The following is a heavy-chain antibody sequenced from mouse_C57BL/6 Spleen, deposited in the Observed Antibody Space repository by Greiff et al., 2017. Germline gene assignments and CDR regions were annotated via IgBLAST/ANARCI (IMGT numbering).Heavy chain of an antibody. J-gene: IGHJ1*03. CDR2: IDPSDSYT. Sequence: QVQLQQPGAELVMPGASVKLSCKASGYTFTSYWMHWVKQRPGQGLEWIGEIDPSDSYTYYNQKFKGKSTLTVDKSSSTAYMQLSSLTAEDSAVYYCARWHYYGSSYWYFDDWGTGTTVTVSS. CDR3: ARWHYYGSSYWYFDD. V-gene: IGHV1-69*01. CDR1: GYTFTSYW. D-gene: IGHD1-1*01.